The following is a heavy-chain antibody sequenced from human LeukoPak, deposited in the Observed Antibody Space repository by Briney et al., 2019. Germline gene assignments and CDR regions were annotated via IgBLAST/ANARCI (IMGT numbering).Heavy chain of an antibody. CDR3: ARGIAVAAPGGRAFDI. CDR1: GFTFSSYA. Sequence: PGGSLRLSCAASGFTFSSYAMSWVRQAPGKGLEWVSDISGSGGSTYYADSVKGRFTISRDNSKNTLYLQMNSLRAEDTAVYYCARGIAVAAPGGRAFDIWGQGTMVTVSS. D-gene: IGHD6-19*01. J-gene: IGHJ3*02. CDR2: ISGSGGST. V-gene: IGHV3-23*01.